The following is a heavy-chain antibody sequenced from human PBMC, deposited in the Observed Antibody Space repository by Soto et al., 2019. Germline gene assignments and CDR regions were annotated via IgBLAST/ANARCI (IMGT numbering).Heavy chain of an antibody. D-gene: IGHD3-3*01. CDR3: ARDNRGPYYDFWSGYYPDY. Sequence: PGGSLRLSFAASGFTFSDYYMSWIRQAPGKGLEWVSYISSSSSYTNYADSVKGRFTISRDNSKNMLYLQMNSLRAEDTAVYYCARDNRGPYYDFWSGYYPDYWGQGTLVPVS. CDR2: ISSSSSYT. J-gene: IGHJ4*02. CDR1: GFTFSDYY. V-gene: IGHV3-11*06.